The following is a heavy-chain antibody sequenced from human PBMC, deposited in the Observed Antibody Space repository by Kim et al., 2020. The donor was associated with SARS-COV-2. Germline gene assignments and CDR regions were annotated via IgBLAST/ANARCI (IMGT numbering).Heavy chain of an antibody. Sequence: GGSLRLSCAASGFTFSGYWMHWVRQAPGKGLVWVSRINSDGSSTRYADSVKGRFTISRDNAKNTLCLQMNSLRAEDTAVYYCARESYYGMVVWGQGTKVTVSS. J-gene: IGHJ6*02. V-gene: IGHV3-74*01. CDR3: ARESYYGMVV. CDR2: INSDGSST. CDR1: GFTFSGYW.